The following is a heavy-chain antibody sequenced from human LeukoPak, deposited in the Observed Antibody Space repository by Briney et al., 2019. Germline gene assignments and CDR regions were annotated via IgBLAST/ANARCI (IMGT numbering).Heavy chain of an antibody. CDR1: GFTFDDYG. CDR2: INWNGGSK. Sequence: GGSLRLSCAASGFTFDDYGMSWVRQAPGKGLEWVSGINWNGGSKGYADSVKGRFTISRDNAKNSLYLQMNSLRAEDTALYYCARGPPYYYGSGSSLRGAFDIWGQGTMVTVSS. D-gene: IGHD3-10*01. J-gene: IGHJ3*02. V-gene: IGHV3-20*04. CDR3: ARGPPYYYGSGSSLRGAFDI.